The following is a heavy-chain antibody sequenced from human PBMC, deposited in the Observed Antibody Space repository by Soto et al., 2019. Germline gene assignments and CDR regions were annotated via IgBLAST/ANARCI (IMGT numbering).Heavy chain of an antibody. D-gene: IGHD4-17*01. CDR3: ERLETPMTTVTDDAFDI. CDR1: GYSFTSYW. CDR2: IYPGDSDT. Sequence: GESLKISCKGSGYSFTSYWIGWVRQMPGKGLEWMGIIYPGDSDTRYSPSFQGQVTISADKSISTAYLQWSSLKASDTAMYYCERLETPMTTVTDDAFDIWGQGTMVTVSS. V-gene: IGHV5-51*01. J-gene: IGHJ3*02.